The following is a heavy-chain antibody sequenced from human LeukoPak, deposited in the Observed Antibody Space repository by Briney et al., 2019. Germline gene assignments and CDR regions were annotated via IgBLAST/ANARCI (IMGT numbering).Heavy chain of an antibody. Sequence: PGGSLRLSCAASGVSVSSNYMCWVREAPGKGLGWVSVIYSGGSTYYADSVKGRFTISRDNSKNTLYLQMNSLRAEDTAVYYCARDFGGVWGQGTTVTVTS. CDR1: GVSVSSNY. CDR3: ARDFGGV. CDR2: IYSGGST. J-gene: IGHJ6*02. D-gene: IGHD2-15*01. V-gene: IGHV3-66*01.